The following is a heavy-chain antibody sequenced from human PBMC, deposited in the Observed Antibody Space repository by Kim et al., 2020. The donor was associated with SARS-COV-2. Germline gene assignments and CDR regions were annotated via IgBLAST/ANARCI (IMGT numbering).Heavy chain of an antibody. D-gene: IGHD2-15*01. CDR3: ARDRLEDIVESYYYYGMDV. J-gene: IGHJ6*02. V-gene: IGHV3-30*07. Sequence: GRFTISRDNSKNTLYLQMNSLRAEDTAVYYCARDRLEDIVESYYYYGMDVWGQGTTVTVSS.